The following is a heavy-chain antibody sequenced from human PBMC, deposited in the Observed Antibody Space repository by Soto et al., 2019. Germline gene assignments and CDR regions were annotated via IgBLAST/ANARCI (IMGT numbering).Heavy chain of an antibody. CDR2: IYDSGRT. J-gene: IGHJ4*02. V-gene: IGHV4-31*03. Sequence: QVQLQESGPGLVQPSQTLSLTCTVSGASIGSGSYYWSWIRQYPGEGLVWIGHIYDSGRTYYNPSLESRVSISIDTSKNEFSLTLTSVTAADTAVYYCARLTTIITGVFDDWGLGTVVTVSS. CDR1: GASIGSGSYY. D-gene: IGHD7-27*01. CDR3: ARLTTIITGVFDD.